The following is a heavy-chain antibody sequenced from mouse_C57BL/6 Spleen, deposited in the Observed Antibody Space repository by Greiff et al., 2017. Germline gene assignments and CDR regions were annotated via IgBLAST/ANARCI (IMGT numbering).Heavy chain of an antibody. D-gene: IGHD2-2*01. V-gene: IGHV1-80*01. CDR3: ARSLDGYDGGTWFAY. Sequence: VQLQQSGAELVKPGASVKISCKASGYAFSSYWMNWVKQRPGKGLEWIGQIYPGDGDTNYNGKFKGKATLTADKSSSTAYMQLSSLTSEDSAVYFCARSLDGYDGGTWFAYWGQGTLVTVSA. J-gene: IGHJ3*01. CDR1: GYAFSSYW. CDR2: IYPGDGDT.